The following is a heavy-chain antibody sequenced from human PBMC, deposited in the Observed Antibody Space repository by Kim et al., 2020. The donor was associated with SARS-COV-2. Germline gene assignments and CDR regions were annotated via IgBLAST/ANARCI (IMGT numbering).Heavy chain of an antibody. CDR1: GGSFSGYY. J-gene: IGHJ4*02. V-gene: IGHV4-34*01. D-gene: IGHD4-17*01. Sequence: SETLSLTCAVYGGSFSGYYWSWIRQPPGKGLEWIGEINHSGSTNYNPSLKSRVTISVDTSKNQFSLKLSSVTAADTAVYYCARGRGYDYGDYLVDYWGQGTLVTVSS. CDR3: ARGRGYDYGDYLVDY. CDR2: INHSGST.